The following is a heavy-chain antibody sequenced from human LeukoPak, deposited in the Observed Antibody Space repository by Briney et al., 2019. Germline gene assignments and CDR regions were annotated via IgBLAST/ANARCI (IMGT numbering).Heavy chain of an antibody. CDR1: GFTFTNAR. J-gene: IGHJ4*02. Sequence: PGGSLRLSCAASGFTFTNARMSWVRQAPGKGLEWVGRIKSKTDGGTTDYAAPVKGRFTISRDDSKNTLYLQMNSLKTEDTAVYYCTTEGGASPIDYWGQGALVTVAS. D-gene: IGHD1-26*01. V-gene: IGHV3-15*01. CDR2: IKSKTDGGTT. CDR3: TTEGGASPIDY.